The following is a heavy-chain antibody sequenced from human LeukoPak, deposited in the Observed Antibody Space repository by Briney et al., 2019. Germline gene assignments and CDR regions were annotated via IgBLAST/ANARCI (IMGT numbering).Heavy chain of an antibody. CDR1: GFTFGDYA. CDR2: IRSKAYGGTT. D-gene: IGHD6-13*01. J-gene: IGHJ4*02. CDR3: TRDIAADGIEMFDY. V-gene: IGHV3-49*04. Sequence: GGSLRLSCTASGFTFGDYAMSWVRQAPGKGLEWVGFIRSKAYGGTTEYAASVKGRFTISRDDSKSIAYLQMNSLKTEDTAVYYCTRDIAADGIEMFDYWGQGTLVTVSS.